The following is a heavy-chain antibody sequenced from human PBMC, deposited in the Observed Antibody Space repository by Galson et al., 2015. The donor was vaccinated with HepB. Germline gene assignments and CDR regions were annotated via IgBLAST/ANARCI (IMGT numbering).Heavy chain of an antibody. CDR3: ARDSRVSYDFWSGTFLGRLPIDY. J-gene: IGHJ4*02. Sequence: QSGAEVKKPGASVKVSCKASGYTFTSYGISWVRQAPGQGLEWMGWISAYNGNTNYAQKLQGRVTMTTDTSTSTAYMELRSLRSDDTAVYYCARDSRVSYDFWSGTFLGRLPIDYWGQGTLVTVSS. CDR1: GYTFTSYG. D-gene: IGHD3-3*01. CDR2: ISAYNGNT. V-gene: IGHV1-18*01.